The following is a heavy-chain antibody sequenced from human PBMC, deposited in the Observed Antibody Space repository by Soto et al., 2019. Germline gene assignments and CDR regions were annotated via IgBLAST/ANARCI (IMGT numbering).Heavy chain of an antibody. CDR3: AVGLGSDEYYYFDY. J-gene: IGHJ4*02. V-gene: IGHV1-58*02. D-gene: IGHD2-15*01. CDR1: GFAFTGYY. Sequence: GASVKVSCKASGFAFTGYYIHWVRQAPGQRLEWMGWINVGSGNTNYAQKFQERVTMTRDMSTSTAYMELSSLRSEDTAVYYCAVGLGSDEYYYFDYWGQGTLVTVSS. CDR2: INVGSGNT.